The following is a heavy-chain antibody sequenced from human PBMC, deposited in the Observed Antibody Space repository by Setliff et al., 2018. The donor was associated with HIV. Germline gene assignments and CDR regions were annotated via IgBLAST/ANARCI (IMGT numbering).Heavy chain of an antibody. D-gene: IGHD3-9*01. CDR3: ARTDWARTSYYYYYGMNV. J-gene: IGHJ6*02. CDR2: IIPILGIA. Sequence: VASVKVSCKASGGTFSSYAISWVRQAPGQGLEWMGGIIPILGIANYAQKFQGRVTITAVESTSTAYMELSSLRSEDTAVYYCARTDWARTSYYYYYGMNVWGQGTTVTVSS. CDR1: GGTFSSYA. V-gene: IGHV1-69*10.